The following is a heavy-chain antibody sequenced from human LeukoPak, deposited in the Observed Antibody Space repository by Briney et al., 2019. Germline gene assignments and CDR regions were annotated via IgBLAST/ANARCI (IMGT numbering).Heavy chain of an antibody. D-gene: IGHD3-10*01. CDR1: GGSIGTYY. CDR2: IYYTGST. Sequence: SETLSLTCSVSGGSIGTYYWTWIRQPPGKGLEWIGYIYYTGSTNYNPSLKSRATMSVDTSKNQVSLKMTSVTVADTAVYYCARAKVGDDVWFGELLGAFDIWGQGTMVTVSS. CDR3: ARAKVGDDVWFGELLGAFDI. V-gene: IGHV4-59*08. J-gene: IGHJ3*02.